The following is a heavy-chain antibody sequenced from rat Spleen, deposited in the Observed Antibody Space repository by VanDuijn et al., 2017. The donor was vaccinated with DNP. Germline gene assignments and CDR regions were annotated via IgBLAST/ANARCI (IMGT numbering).Heavy chain of an antibody. CDR2: ISPSGSRP. Sequence: EVQLVESGGGLVQPGRSMKLSCAASGFTFSDYYMAWVRQAPKKGLEWVAAISPSGSRPYSPDSVKGRFTISRDTAKSSLYLQMNSLRSEDTATYYCTRDNYSSYMPYYYAMDAWGQGTSVTVSS. D-gene: IGHD1-2*01. CDR1: GFTFSDYY. CDR3: TRDNYSSYMPYYYAMDA. J-gene: IGHJ4*01. V-gene: IGHV5-20*01.